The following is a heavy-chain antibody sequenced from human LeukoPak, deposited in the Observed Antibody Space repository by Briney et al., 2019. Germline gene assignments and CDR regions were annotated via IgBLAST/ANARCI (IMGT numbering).Heavy chain of an antibody. CDR3: ARVYRVVEFGRDFDY. J-gene: IGHJ4*02. CDR2: IYYSGST. V-gene: IGHV4-30-4*01. D-gene: IGHD2-15*01. CDR1: GGSISSGDYY. Sequence: SQTLSLTCTVSGGSISSGDYYWSWIRQPPGKGLEWIGYIYYSGSTYYNPSLKSRVTISVDTSKNQFSPKLSSVTAADTAVYYCARVYRVVEFGRDFDYWGQGTLVTVSS.